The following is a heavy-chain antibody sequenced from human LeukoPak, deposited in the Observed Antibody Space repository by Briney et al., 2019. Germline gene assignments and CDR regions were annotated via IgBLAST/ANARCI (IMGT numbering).Heavy chain of an antibody. J-gene: IGHJ4*02. CDR1: GYSISSGYY. CDR3: ARDSLDDILTGYYISYFDY. D-gene: IGHD3-9*01. Sequence: SETLSLTCAVSGYSISSGYYWGWIRQPPGKGLEWIGSIYHSGSTYYNPPLKSRVTISVDTSKNQFSLKLSSVTAADTAVYYCARDSLDDILTGYYISYFDYWGQGTLVTVSS. V-gene: IGHV4-38-2*02. CDR2: IYHSGST.